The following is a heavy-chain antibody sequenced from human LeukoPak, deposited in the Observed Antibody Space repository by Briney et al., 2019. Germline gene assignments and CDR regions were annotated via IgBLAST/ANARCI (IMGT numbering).Heavy chain of an antibody. CDR1: GGTFSSYA. CDR2: IIPILGIA. CDR3: ARDHTYGTFDY. J-gene: IGHJ4*02. Sequence: SVKVSCKASGGTFSSYAISWVRQAPGQGLEWMGRIIPILGIANYAQKFQGRVTMTRDTSISTAYMELSRLRSDDTAVYYCARDHTYGTFDYWGQGTLVTVSS. D-gene: IGHD1-1*01. V-gene: IGHV1-69*04.